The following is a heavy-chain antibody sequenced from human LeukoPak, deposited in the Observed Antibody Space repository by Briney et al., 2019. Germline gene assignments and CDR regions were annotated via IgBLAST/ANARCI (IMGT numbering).Heavy chain of an antibody. CDR1: GFTFSSYG. J-gene: IGHJ4*02. CDR3: ARDRRLYYDFWSGYGREVDY. Sequence: GSLRLSCAASGFTFSSYGMHWVRQAPGKGLEWVAVISYDGSNKYYADSVKGRFTISRDNSKNTLYLQMNSLRAEDTAVYYCARDRRLYYDFWSGYGREVDYWGQGTLVTVSS. D-gene: IGHD3-3*01. CDR2: ISYDGSNK. V-gene: IGHV3-30*03.